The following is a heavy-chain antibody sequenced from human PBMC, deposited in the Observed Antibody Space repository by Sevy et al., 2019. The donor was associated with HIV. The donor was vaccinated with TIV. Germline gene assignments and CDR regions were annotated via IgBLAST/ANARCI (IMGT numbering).Heavy chain of an antibody. CDR2: FDPEDDEK. CDR1: GYTLTELS. J-gene: IGHJ4*02. D-gene: IGHD3-22*01. V-gene: IGHV1-24*01. Sequence: ASVKVSCKVSGYTLTELSMHWGRQAPGKGLEWMGTFDPEDDEKIYAQKFQGRVTMTEDTSTDTAYMELSRLRSEDTAVYYCATTKDYYDTSGYPFDSWGQGTLVTVSS. CDR3: ATTKDYYDTSGYPFDS.